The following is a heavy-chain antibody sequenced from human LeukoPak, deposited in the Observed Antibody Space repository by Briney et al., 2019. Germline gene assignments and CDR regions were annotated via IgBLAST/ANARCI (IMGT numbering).Heavy chain of an antibody. Sequence: GASVKVSCKASGYTFTSYDINWVRQATGQGLEWMGWMNPNSGNTGYAQKFQGRVTMTRDTSTSTAYMELSRLRSDDTAVYYCAQGYSYGYLGYWGQGTLVTVSS. D-gene: IGHD5-18*01. J-gene: IGHJ4*02. V-gene: IGHV1-8*01. CDR3: AQGYSYGYLGY. CDR1: GYTFTSYD. CDR2: MNPNSGNT.